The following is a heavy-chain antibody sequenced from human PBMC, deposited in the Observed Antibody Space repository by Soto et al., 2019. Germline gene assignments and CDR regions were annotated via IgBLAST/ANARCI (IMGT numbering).Heavy chain of an antibody. CDR2: IYSGGAT. CDR3: ARDGTYNWV. CDR1: GFTVSNNY. V-gene: IGHV3-66*01. D-gene: IGHD1-1*01. Sequence: EVQLVESGGGLVQPGGSLRLSCAASGFTVSNNYMRWVRQAPGKGLEWVSLIYSGGATYYADSVKGRFTISRDNSKNTLYLQMNSLRAEATAMYYCARDGTYNWVGGQGILVTVSS. J-gene: IGHJ4*02.